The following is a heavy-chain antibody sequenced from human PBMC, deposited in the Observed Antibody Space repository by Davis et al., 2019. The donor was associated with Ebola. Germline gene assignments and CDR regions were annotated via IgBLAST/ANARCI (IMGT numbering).Heavy chain of an antibody. CDR2: ISYDGSEG. Sequence: GESLKISCAASGFTFSTCAMHWVRQAPGKGLEWVAVISYDGSEGHYVDSVRGRLTISRDNSKNTFYLQMNSLRAEDTALYYCAKDKTMATHYWYFDLWGRGTLVTVSS. CDR1: GFTFSTCA. J-gene: IGHJ2*01. D-gene: IGHD4/OR15-4a*01. V-gene: IGHV3-30*04. CDR3: AKDKTMATHYWYFDL.